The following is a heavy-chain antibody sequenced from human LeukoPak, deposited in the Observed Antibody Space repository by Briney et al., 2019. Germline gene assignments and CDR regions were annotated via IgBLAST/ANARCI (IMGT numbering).Heavy chain of an antibody. CDR3: ARAPIVVVVAATSWFDP. D-gene: IGHD2-15*01. J-gene: IGHJ5*02. V-gene: IGHV4-39*07. CDR2: IYYSGST. Sequence: SETLSLTCTVSGGSISSSSYYWGWIRQPPGKGLEWIGSIYYSGSTYYNPSLKSRVTISVDTSKNQFSLKLSSVTAADTAVYYCARAPIVVVVAATSWFDPWGQGTLVTVSS. CDR1: GGSISSSSYY.